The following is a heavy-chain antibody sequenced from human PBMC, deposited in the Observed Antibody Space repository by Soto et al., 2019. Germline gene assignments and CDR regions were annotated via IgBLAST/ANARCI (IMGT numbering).Heavy chain of an antibody. Sequence: PSETLSLTCTVSGASISGFYWSWIRKSAGKGLEWIGRIYATGTTDYNPSLKSRVMMSVDTSKKQFSLQLRSVTAADTAVYYCVRDGTKTLRDWFDPWGQGMSVTVSS. V-gene: IGHV4-4*07. J-gene: IGHJ5*02. D-gene: IGHD1-1*01. CDR3: VRDGTKTLRDWFDP. CDR1: GASISGFY. CDR2: IYATGTT.